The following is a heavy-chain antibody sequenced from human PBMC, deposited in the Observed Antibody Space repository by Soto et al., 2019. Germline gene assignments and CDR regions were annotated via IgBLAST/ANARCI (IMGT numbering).Heavy chain of an antibody. D-gene: IGHD6-19*01. J-gene: IGHJ3*02. V-gene: IGHV3-30*18. CDR1: GFTFSSYG. CDR2: ISYDGSNK. Sequence: QVQLVESGGGVVQPGRSLRLSCAASGFTFSSYGMHWVRQAPGKGLEWVAVISYDGSNKYYADSVKGRFTISRNNSKNTLYLQRNSLRAEDTAVYYCAKGMKSSGWFQGLDAFDIWGQGTMVTVSS. CDR3: AKGMKSSGWFQGLDAFDI.